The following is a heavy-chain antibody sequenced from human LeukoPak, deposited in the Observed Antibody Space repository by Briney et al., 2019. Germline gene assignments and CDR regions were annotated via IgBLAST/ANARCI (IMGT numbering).Heavy chain of an antibody. D-gene: IGHD2-21*02. CDR3: AKVGTSYCGGDCYFDY. J-gene: IGHJ4*02. Sequence: SETLSLTRAVYGGSFSGYYWSWIRQPPGKGLEWIGYIYNSGSTNYNPSLRSRVTISVDTSKNQFSLKLNSVTAADTAVYYCAKVGTSYCGGDCYFDYWGQGTLVTVSS. CDR2: IYNSGST. CDR1: GGSFSGYY. V-gene: IGHV4-59*01.